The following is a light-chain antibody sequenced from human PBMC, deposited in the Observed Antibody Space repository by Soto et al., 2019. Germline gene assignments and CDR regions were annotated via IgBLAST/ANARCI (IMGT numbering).Light chain of an antibody. CDR3: GTWDSSLSVWV. J-gene: IGLJ3*02. V-gene: IGLV1-51*01. Sequence: QSVLTQPPSVSAAPGQKVIISCSGSSSNIGNNYVSWYQQFPGTAPRLLIYDNNERPSGIPDRFSGSKSGTSATLVITGLQTGDEADYYCGTWDSSLSVWVFGGGTKLTVL. CDR2: DNN. CDR1: SSNIGNNY.